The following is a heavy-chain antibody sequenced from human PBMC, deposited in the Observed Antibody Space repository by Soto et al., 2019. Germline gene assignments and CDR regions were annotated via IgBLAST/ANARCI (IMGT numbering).Heavy chain of an antibody. J-gene: IGHJ6*02. Sequence: ASVKVSCKASGYTFTSDDINWVRQDTGQGLEWMGWMNPNSGNTGYAQKFQGRGTMTRNTSISTADMELSSLRSEDTAVYYCARGGPDMVRRVMGLFYGYYYYGMDVWGQGTTVTVSS. CDR3: ARGGPDMVRRVMGLFYGYYYYGMDV. V-gene: IGHV1-8*01. D-gene: IGHD3-10*01. CDR1: GYTFTSDD. CDR2: MNPNSGNT.